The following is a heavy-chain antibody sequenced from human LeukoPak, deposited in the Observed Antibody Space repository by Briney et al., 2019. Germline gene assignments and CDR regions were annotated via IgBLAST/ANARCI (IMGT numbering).Heavy chain of an antibody. D-gene: IGHD3-16*01. CDR3: ARDNDSRDPPHFDY. V-gene: IGHV1-69*06. Sequence: GASVKVSCKASGYTFIDYYMHWVRQAPGQGLEWMGGIIPIFGTTNYARKFRGRVTLTADKSTRTAYMELSSLRSEDTAVYYCARDNDSRDPPHFDYWGQGTLVTVSS. J-gene: IGHJ4*02. CDR1: GYTFIDYY. CDR2: IIPIFGTT.